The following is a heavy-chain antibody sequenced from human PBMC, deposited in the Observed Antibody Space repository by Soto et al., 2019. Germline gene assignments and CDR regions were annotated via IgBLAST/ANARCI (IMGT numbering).Heavy chain of an antibody. CDR2: IATYNSNK. Sequence: HLVQSGPEVKKPGASVTVSCKTSGDTFTNFGLRWVRQAPGQGLEWMGWIATYNSNKNHAQKFQGKLTLTTATSTSTCYMELKSMEYNDTAVYDCARVLRGVVNWFVPWGQGTLVTVST. D-gene: IGHD3-10*01. J-gene: IGHJ5*02. V-gene: IGHV1-18*01. CDR3: ARVLRGVVNWFVP. CDR1: GDTFTNFG.